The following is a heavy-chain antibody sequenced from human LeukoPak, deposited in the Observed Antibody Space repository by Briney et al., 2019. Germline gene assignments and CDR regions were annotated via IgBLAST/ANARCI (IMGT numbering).Heavy chain of an antibody. CDR2: ISYDGSNK. CDR1: GFTFSSYG. CDR3: ARGEYYSDTSSYFDY. V-gene: IGHV3-30*03. J-gene: IGHJ4*02. Sequence: GRSLRFSCAASGFTFSSYGMNWVRQAPGKGLEWVAVISYDGSNKYYADSVKGRFTISRDNSKNTLFVQMSSLRAEDTAVYYCARGEYYSDTSSYFDYWGQGTLVTVSS. D-gene: IGHD3-22*01.